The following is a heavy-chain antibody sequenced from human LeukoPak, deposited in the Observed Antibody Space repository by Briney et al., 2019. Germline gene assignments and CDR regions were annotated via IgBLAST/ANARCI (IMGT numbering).Heavy chain of an antibody. CDR1: GFTFSSYS. CDR2: ISSSSSYI. D-gene: IGHD3-3*01. V-gene: IGHV3-21*03. CDR3: TTRSGFWSAFDY. Sequence: GGSLRLSCAASGFTFSSYSMNWVRQAPGKGLEWVSSISSSSSYIYYADSVKGRFTISRDNAKNSLYLQMNSLKTEDTAVYYCTTRSGFWSAFDYWGQGTLVTVSS. J-gene: IGHJ4*02.